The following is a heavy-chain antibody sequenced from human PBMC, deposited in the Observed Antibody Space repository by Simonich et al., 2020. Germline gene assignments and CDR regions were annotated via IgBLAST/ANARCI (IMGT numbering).Heavy chain of an antibody. CDR2: IRSKAYGGTT. V-gene: IGHV3-49*04. D-gene: IGHD7-27*01. CDR1: GFTFGDYA. CDR3: TRHLGIGAFDI. Sequence: EVQLVESGGGLVQPGRSLRLSCTASGFTFGDYAMSWVRQAPGKGLEWVGFIRSKAYGGTTEYAASGKGRFTISRDDSKSIAYLQMNSLKTEDTAVYYCTRHLGIGAFDIWGQGTMVTVSS. J-gene: IGHJ3*02.